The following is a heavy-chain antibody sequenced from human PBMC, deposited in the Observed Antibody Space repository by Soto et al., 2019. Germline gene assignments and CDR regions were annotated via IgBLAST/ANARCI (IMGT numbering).Heavy chain of an antibody. V-gene: IGHV4-39*01. J-gene: IGHJ5*02. CDR1: GGSISSSSYY. CDR3: ARLVNSLGSNWFDP. D-gene: IGHD3-16*02. Sequence: SETLSLTCTVSGGSISSSSYYWGWIRQPPGKGLEWIGSIYYSGGTYYNPSLKSRVTISVDTSKNQFSLKLSSVTAADTAVYYCARLVNSLGSNWFDPWGQGTLVTVSS. CDR2: IYYSGGT.